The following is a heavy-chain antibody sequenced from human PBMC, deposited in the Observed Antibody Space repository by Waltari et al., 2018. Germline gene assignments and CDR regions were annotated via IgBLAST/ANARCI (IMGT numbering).Heavy chain of an antibody. CDR3: ARPSQDGYYFDY. Sequence: QVQLVQSGAEVKKPGSSVKVSCKASGGTFSSYAISWVRQAPGQGLEWMGGIIPILGIANYAQKFQGRGTITADESTSTAYMELSSLRSEDTAVYYCARPSQDGYYFDYWGQGTLVTVSS. CDR2: IIPILGIA. J-gene: IGHJ4*02. CDR1: GGTFSSYA. V-gene: IGHV1-69*04.